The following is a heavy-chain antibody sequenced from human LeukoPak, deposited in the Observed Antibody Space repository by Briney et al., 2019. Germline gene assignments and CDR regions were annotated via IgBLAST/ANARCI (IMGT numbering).Heavy chain of an antibody. D-gene: IGHD6-13*01. CDR3: ARGYSSSWGYYGMDV. CDR1: GGSFSGYC. CDR2: INHSGST. Sequence: SETLSLTCAVYGGSFSGYCWSWIRQPPGKGLEWIGEINHSGSTNYNPSLKSRVTISVDTSKNQFSLKLSSVTAADTAVYYCARGYSSSWGYYGMDVWGQGTTVTVSS. J-gene: IGHJ6*02. V-gene: IGHV4-34*01.